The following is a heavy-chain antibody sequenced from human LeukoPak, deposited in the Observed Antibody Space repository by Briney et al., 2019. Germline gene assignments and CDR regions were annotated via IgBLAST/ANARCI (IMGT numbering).Heavy chain of an antibody. V-gene: IGHV3-74*01. CDR2: TNGDGSDT. J-gene: IGHJ4*02. D-gene: IGHD5-18*01. CDR3: VRDGEYSHGIDFDY. CDR1: GFTLSNSW. Sequence: GGSLRLSCAASGFTLSNSWMHWVRQAPGKGLVWVSRTNGDGSDTSYADSVKGRFTISRDSATNTLYLQMNSLRAEDTAIYYCVRDGEYSHGIDFDYWGQGTLVTVSS.